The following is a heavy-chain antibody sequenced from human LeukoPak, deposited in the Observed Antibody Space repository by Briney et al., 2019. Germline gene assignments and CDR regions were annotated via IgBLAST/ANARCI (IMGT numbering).Heavy chain of an antibody. Sequence: TSETLSLTCTVSGGSISSDYWSWIRQPPGKGLEWIGYIYYSGSTNYNPSLKSRVTISVDTSKDQFSLKLTSVTAADTAVYYCARVGCSSTSCPNWFDPWGQGTLVTVSS. CDR1: GGSISSDY. D-gene: IGHD2-2*01. CDR2: IYYSGST. V-gene: IGHV4-59*01. J-gene: IGHJ5*02. CDR3: ARVGCSSTSCPNWFDP.